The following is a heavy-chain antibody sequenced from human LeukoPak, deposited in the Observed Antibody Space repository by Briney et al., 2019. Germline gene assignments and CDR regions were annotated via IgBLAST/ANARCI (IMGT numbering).Heavy chain of an antibody. J-gene: IGHJ4*02. V-gene: IGHV3-23*01. CDR1: GFTFSSYA. D-gene: IGHD6-13*01. CDR3: AILPGYSSGWYEVNY. CDR2: ISGSGGST. Sequence: GGSLRLSCAASGFTFSSYAMSWVRHAPGKGLGWVSGISGSGGSTYYADSVKGRFTISRDNSRNTLYLQMNSPRAEDTAVYYCAILPGYSSGWYEVNYWGQGTLVTVSS.